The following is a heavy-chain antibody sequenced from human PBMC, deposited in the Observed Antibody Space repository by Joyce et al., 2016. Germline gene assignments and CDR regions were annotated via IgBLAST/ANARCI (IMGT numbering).Heavy chain of an antibody. V-gene: IGHV3-7*01. CDR1: GFTFSGNS. Sequence: EVQLVESGGGLVQPGGSLRLSCAASGFTFSGNSMSWLRQAPGGGLEWVANIKQDGSAVYYLDYVKGRFTVSRDNARSLVHLQMVSLRVEDTALYYCARGKAFDVWGQGTMVTVSS. J-gene: IGHJ3*01. CDR3: ARGKAFDV. CDR2: IKQDGSAV.